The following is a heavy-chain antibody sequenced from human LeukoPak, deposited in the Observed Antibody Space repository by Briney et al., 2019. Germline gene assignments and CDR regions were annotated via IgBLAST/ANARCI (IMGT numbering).Heavy chain of an antibody. CDR3: ARTVVTLDWYFDL. CDR1: GGSISSYS. D-gene: IGHD4-23*01. V-gene: IGHV4-4*07. J-gene: IGHJ2*01. Sequence: PSETLSLTCSVSGGSISSYSWNWIRRPAGKGLEWIGRFYTSGTTNYNPSLKSRVTMSIDTSKNQVSLKMRSVTAADTAVYYCARTVVTLDWYFDLWGRGTLVSVSS. CDR2: FYTSGTT.